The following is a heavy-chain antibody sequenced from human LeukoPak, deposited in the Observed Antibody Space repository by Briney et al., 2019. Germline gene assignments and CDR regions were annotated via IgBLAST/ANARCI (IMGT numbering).Heavy chain of an antibody. V-gene: IGHV5-10-1*04. CDR3: AIHAEMSTSFDY. CDR1: GYSFTSYW. D-gene: IGHD5-24*01. Sequence: GESLKISCKGSGYSFTSYWISWVREMPGKGLEWMGTIDPSDSYTNYSPSFQGQVSISADKSISTAYLQWSSLKASDTATYYCAIHAEMSTSFDYWGQGTLVTVSS. J-gene: IGHJ4*02. CDR2: IDPSDSYT.